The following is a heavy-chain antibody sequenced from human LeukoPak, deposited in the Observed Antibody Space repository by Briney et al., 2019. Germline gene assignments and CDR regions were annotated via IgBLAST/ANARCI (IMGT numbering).Heavy chain of an antibody. V-gene: IGHV3-30*02. CDR3: AGVGGLWTKYGMDV. D-gene: IGHD3/OR15-3a*01. Sequence: GGSLRLSCAASGFTFSSYGMHWVRQAPGKGREGVAFIRYDGSNKYYADSVKGRFTISRDNSKNTLYLQMNSLRAEDTAVYYCAGVGGLWTKYGMDVWGQGTTVTVSS. CDR1: GFTFSSYG. J-gene: IGHJ6*02. CDR2: IRYDGSNK.